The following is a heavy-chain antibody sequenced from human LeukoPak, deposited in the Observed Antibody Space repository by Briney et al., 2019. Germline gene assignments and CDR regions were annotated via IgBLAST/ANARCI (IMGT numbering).Heavy chain of an antibody. CDR3: ARGRTYYDFWSGTNYYYFMDV. CDR2: INHSGST. V-gene: IGHV4-34*01. D-gene: IGHD3-3*01. J-gene: IGHJ6*03. Sequence: PSETLSLTCAVYGGSFSGYYWSWIRQPPGKGLEWIGEINHSGSTNYNPSLKSRVTISVDTSKNQFSLKLSSVTAADTAVYYCARGRTYYDFWSGTNYYYFMDVWGKGTTVTVSS. CDR1: GGSFSGYY.